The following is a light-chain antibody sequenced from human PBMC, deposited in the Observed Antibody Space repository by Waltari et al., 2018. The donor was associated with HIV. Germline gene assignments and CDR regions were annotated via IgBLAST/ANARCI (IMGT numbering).Light chain of an antibody. CDR2: KAS. CDR3: QHYNSYPWT. V-gene: IGKV1-5*03. Sequence: DIQMTQSPSTLSASVGDSVRITCRASQSISSWLAWFQQKPGKAPRLLIYKASILESGVPSRFSGSGSGTEFTLTISSLQPDDFATYYCQHYNSYPWTFGQGTKVEIK. CDR1: QSISSW. J-gene: IGKJ1*01.